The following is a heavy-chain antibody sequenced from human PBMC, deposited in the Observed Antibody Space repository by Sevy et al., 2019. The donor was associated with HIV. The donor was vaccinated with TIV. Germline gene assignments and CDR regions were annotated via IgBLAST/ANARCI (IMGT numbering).Heavy chain of an antibody. J-gene: IGHJ3*02. CDR2: IYTSGRT. V-gene: IGHV4-4*07. Sequence: ETLSLTCTVSGGSISSYYWSWIRQPAGKGLEWIGRIYTSGRTNYNPSLKSRVTMSVDTSKNQFSLKLSSVTAADTAVYYCATEKSGYTNDAFDIWGQGTMVTVSS. CDR3: ATEKSGYTNDAFDI. D-gene: IGHD3-3*01. CDR1: GGSISSYY.